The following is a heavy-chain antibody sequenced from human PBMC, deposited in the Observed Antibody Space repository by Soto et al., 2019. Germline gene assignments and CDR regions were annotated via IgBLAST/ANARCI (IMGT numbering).Heavy chain of an antibody. D-gene: IGHD2-15*01. V-gene: IGHV3-74*01. CDR1: GFTFSNHW. CDR3: AREYWVPDY. Sequence: GSLRLSCAASGFTFSNHWMHWVRQAPGKGLFWVSRIYNDGSITDYADSVKGRFTISRDNAKNTLYLQVNSLTAEDTAVYHCAREYWVPDYWGQGTLVTVSS. CDR2: IYNDGSIT. J-gene: IGHJ4*02.